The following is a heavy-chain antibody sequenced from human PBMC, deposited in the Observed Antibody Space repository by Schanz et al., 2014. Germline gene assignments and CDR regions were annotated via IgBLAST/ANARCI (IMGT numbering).Heavy chain of an antibody. CDR3: ARDGGRDGYNLAFDV. CDR2: IYINSGST. D-gene: IGHD5-12*01. Sequence: EVQVVESGGGLIQPGGSLRLSCAVSGFSVSTNYMSWVRQAPGKGLEWVSSIYINSGSTNYADSVKGRFIISRDSSKNTLFLQMNSLRAEDTAVYFCARDGGRDGYNLAFDVWGQGTLVTVSS. V-gene: IGHV3-53*01. CDR1: GFSVSTNY. J-gene: IGHJ3*01.